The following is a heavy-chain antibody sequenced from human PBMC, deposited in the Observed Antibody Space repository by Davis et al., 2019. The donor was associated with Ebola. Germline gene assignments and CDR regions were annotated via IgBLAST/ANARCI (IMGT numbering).Heavy chain of an antibody. Sequence: GESLKISCAASGFTFSSYGMHWVRQAPGKGLEWVAVISYDGSNKYYADSVKGRFTISRDNSKNTLYLQMNSLRAEDTAVYYCAKVKITWDFWSGYWDIDYWGQGTLVTVSS. CDR3: AKVKITWDFWSGYWDIDY. J-gene: IGHJ4*02. D-gene: IGHD3-3*01. CDR2: ISYDGSNK. CDR1: GFTFSSYG. V-gene: IGHV3-30*18.